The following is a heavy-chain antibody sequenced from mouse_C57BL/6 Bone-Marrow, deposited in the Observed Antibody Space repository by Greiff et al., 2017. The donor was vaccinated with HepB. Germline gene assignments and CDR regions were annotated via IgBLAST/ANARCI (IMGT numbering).Heavy chain of an antibody. V-gene: IGHV1-59*01. Sequence: VKLQESGAELVRPGTSVKLSCKASGYTFTSYWMHWVKQRPGQGLEWIGVIDPSDSYTNYNQKFKGKATLTVDTSSSTAYMQLSSLTSEDSAVYYCAGNYENAMDYWGQGTSVTVSS. CDR1: GYTFTSYW. CDR2: IDPSDSYT. J-gene: IGHJ4*01. CDR3: AGNYENAMDY. D-gene: IGHD2-1*01.